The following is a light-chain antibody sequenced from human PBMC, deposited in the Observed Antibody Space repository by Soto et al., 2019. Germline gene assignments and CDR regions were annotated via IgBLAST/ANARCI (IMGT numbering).Light chain of an antibody. CDR3: QQYNSIPIGT. J-gene: IGKJ1*01. V-gene: IGKV1-5*03. CDR1: QSISSW. CDR2: KAS. Sequence: DIQMTQSPSTLSASVGDRVTITCRASQSISSWLAWYQQKPGKAPKLLIYKASTLESGVPSNFSGSGSGTEFTLTISSLQTDDFATYYCQQYNSIPIGTFGQGTKVDIK.